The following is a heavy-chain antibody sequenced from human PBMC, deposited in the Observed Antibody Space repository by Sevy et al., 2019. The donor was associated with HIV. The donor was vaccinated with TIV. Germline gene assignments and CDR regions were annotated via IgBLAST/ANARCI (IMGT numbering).Heavy chain of an antibody. CDR2: IFHTGNT. V-gene: IGHV4-30-2*01. CDR1: GVSISSGAYS. CDR3: ARDGGTMTTPGSFDI. J-gene: IGHJ3*02. D-gene: IGHD4-17*01. Sequence: SQTLSLTCAVSGVSISSGAYSWNWIRQPPGKGLEWIGYIFHTGNTYYNPSLKSRITISLDRSKNQFSLRLSSVTAADTAVYFCARDGGTMTTPGSFDIWGQGTMVTVSS.